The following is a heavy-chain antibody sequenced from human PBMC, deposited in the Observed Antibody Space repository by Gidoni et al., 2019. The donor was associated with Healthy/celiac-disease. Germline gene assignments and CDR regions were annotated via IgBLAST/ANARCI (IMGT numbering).Heavy chain of an antibody. CDR2: ISYDGSNK. CDR1: GFTFSSSG. D-gene: IGHD5-12*01. V-gene: IGHV3-30*18. J-gene: IGHJ6*02. Sequence: VQLVEAGGGVVQPGRSLRLSCAASGFTFSSSGLHWVRQAPGQGLEWVAVISYDGSNKYYADSVKGRFTISRDNSKNTLYLQMNSLRAEDTAVYYCAKDLGGYDYDYYYYGMDVWGQGTTVTVSS. CDR3: AKDLGGYDYDYYYYGMDV.